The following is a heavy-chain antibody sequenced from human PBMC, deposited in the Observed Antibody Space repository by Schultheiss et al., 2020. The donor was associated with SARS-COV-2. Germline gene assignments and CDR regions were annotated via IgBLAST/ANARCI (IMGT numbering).Heavy chain of an antibody. CDR3: AKVSRELTP. Sequence: GGSLRLSCAASGFTFSSYGMHWVRQAPGKGLEWVAVISYDGSNKYYADSVKGRFTISRDNSKNTLYLQMNSLRAEDTAVYYCAKVSRELTPWGQGTLVTVSS. J-gene: IGHJ5*02. D-gene: IGHD1-26*01. CDR1: GFTFSSYG. V-gene: IGHV3-30*18. CDR2: ISYDGSNK.